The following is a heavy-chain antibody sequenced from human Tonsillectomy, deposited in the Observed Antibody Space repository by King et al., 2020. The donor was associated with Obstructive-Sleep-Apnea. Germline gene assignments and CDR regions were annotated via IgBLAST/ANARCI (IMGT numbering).Heavy chain of an antibody. D-gene: IGHD3-3*01. J-gene: IGHJ5*02. V-gene: IGHV4-59*08. CDR1: GGSIRSYY. Sequence: VQLQESGPGLVKPSETLSLTCTVSGGSIRSYYWSWIRQPPGKGLEWIGYIYYSGSTNYNPSLKSRVTISVDTSKSQFSLKLSSVTAADTAVYYCAGYDFWGGKNCFDPWGQGTLVTVSS. CDR3: AGYDFWGGKNCFDP. CDR2: IYYSGST.